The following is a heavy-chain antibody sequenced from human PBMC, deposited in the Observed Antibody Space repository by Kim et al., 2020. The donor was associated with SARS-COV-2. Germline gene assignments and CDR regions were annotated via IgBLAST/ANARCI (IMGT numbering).Heavy chain of an antibody. CDR3: LRYFDY. D-gene: IGHD2-15*01. CDR1: GFTVNSNY. V-gene: IGHV3-66*01. Sequence: GGSLRLSCAASGFTVNSNYMSWVRQAPGKGLEWVSIIYSGGSTYYADSVKGRFTISRDNSKNTLYLQMNSLRAEDTAVYYCLRYFDYWGQGTLVTVSS. J-gene: IGHJ4*02. CDR2: IYSGGST.